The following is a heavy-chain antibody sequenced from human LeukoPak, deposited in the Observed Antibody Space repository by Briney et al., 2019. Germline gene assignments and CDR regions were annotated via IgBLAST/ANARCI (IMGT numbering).Heavy chain of an antibody. Sequence: ASVKVSCKASGYTFTSYAMHWVRQAPGQRLEWMRWINAGNGNTKYSQKFQGRVTITRDTSASTAYMELSSLRSEDTAVYYCARDRHYYGSGSYYKLDYWGQGTLVTVSS. CDR2: INAGNGNT. J-gene: IGHJ4*02. CDR1: GYTFTSYA. D-gene: IGHD3-10*01. CDR3: ARDRHYYGSGSYYKLDY. V-gene: IGHV1-3*01.